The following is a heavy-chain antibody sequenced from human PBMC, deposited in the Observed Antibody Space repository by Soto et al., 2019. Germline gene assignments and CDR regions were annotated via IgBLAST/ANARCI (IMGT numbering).Heavy chain of an antibody. CDR2: ISGSGGST. V-gene: IGHV3-23*01. CDR1: GFTFSSYA. J-gene: IGHJ4*02. CDR3: AKDEVGSVVVQAATDY. D-gene: IGHD2-2*03. Sequence: GGSLRLSCAASGFTFSSYAMSWVRQAPGKGLEWVSAISGSGGSTYYADSVKGRFTISRDNSKNTLYLQMNSLRAEDTAVYYCAKDEVGSVVVQAATDYWGQGTLVTVSS.